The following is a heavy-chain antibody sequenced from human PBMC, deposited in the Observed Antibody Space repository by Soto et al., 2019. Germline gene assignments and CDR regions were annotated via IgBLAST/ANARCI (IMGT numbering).Heavy chain of an antibody. D-gene: IGHD5-18*01. J-gene: IGHJ4*02. CDR3: AKDAQNMGGSRIQLWGDNYYFDY. CDR1: GFTFDDYT. Sequence: GGSLRLSCAASGFTFDDYTMHWVRQAPGKGLEWVSLISWDGGSTYYADSVKGRFTISRDNSKNSLYLQMNSLRTEDTALYYCAKDAQNMGGSRIQLWGDNYYFDYWGQGTLVTVSS. CDR2: ISWDGGST. V-gene: IGHV3-43*01.